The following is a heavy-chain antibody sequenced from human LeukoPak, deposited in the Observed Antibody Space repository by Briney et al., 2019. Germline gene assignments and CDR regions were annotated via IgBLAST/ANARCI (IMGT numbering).Heavy chain of an antibody. Sequence: PGGTLRLSCAASGFTFSSYGMSWVRQAPGKGLEWVSAISGSGGSTYYADSVKGRFTISRDNSKNTLYLQMNSLRAEDTAVYYCATRDYYDSSGYNDAFDIWGQGTMVSVSS. J-gene: IGHJ3*02. V-gene: IGHV3-23*01. CDR1: GFTFSSYG. CDR3: ATRDYYDSSGYNDAFDI. D-gene: IGHD3-22*01. CDR2: ISGSGGST.